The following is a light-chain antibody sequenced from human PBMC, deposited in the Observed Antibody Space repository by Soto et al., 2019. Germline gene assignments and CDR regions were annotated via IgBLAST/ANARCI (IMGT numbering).Light chain of an antibody. CDR3: SSFAGGGNPVL. V-gene: IGLV2-8*01. CDR2: EVT. Sequence: QSALSQPPSASGSLGQSVTISCTGTSSDGGGYNYVSWHQQHPGKAPKVMIYEVTKRPPGVPDRFSGSKSGNTASLTVSGLQDEDEADYYCSSFAGGGNPVLLGGGTKLTVL. J-gene: IGLJ2*01. CDR1: SSDGGGYNY.